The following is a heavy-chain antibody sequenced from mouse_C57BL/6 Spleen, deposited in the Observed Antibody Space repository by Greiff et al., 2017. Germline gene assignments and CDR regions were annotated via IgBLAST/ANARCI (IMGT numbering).Heavy chain of an antibody. CDR3: ARGEPSGDYAMGY. D-gene: IGHD6-1*01. J-gene: IGHJ4*01. V-gene: IGHV1-82*01. CDR2: IYPGDGYT. Sequence: QVQLKESGPELVKPGASVKLSCKASGYAFSSSWMHWVKQRPGKGLEWIGRIYPGDGYTNYNGKFKGKATLTADKSSSTAYMQRSSLTAEDSAVYVCARGEPSGDYAMGYWGQGASVTVSA. CDR1: GYAFSSSW.